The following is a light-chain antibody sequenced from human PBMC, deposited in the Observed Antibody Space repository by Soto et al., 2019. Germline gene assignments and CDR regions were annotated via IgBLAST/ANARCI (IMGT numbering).Light chain of an antibody. J-gene: IGKJ4*01. CDR3: QQSYSTLT. CDR2: AAS. CDR1: QSISSY. Sequence: DIQMTQSPSSLSASVGDRVTITCRASQSISSYLNWYQQKPGKAPKLLIYAASSLQSGVPSRFSGSGSGTDFTLTXXXXXXXXXATYYCQQSYSTLTFGGGTKVEIX. V-gene: IGKV1-39*01.